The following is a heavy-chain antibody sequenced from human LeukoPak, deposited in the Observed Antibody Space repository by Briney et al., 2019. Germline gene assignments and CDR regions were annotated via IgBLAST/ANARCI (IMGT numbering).Heavy chain of an antibody. D-gene: IGHD2-2*02. Sequence: PSETLSLTCTVSGGSISGYYWSWIRQPPGKGLEWVSSISSSSSYIYYADSVKGRFTISRDNAKNSPHLQMNSLRAEDTAVYYCARDQNWYCSSTSCYRRYFDLWGRGTLVTVSS. CDR2: ISSSSSYI. J-gene: IGHJ2*01. CDR1: GGSISGYY. V-gene: IGHV3-21*01. CDR3: ARDQNWYCSSTSCYRRYFDL.